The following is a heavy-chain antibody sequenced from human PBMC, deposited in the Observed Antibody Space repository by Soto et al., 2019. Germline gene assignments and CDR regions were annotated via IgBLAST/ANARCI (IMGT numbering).Heavy chain of an antibody. CDR2: IMPVFATP. CDR3: ARDKDRQQLGGNYYYILDV. Sequence: QVQLMQSGAEVKKPGSSVKVSCKASGGTFSTSAISWVRQAPGEGLEWVGGIMPVFATPDYAQKFQCRVTISVDESTTTANLELTSLPTDDTAVYYCARDKDRQQLGGNYYYILDVWGQGTAITVSS. V-gene: IGHV1-69*12. J-gene: IGHJ6*02. D-gene: IGHD3-3*02. CDR1: GGTFSTSA.